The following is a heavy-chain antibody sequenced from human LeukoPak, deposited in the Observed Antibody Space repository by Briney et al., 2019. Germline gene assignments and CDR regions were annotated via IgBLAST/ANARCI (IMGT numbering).Heavy chain of an antibody. Sequence: WIRQPPGKGLEWVGRIKSKTDGGTTDYAAPVKGRFTISRDDSKNTLYLQMNSLRAEDTAVYYCARDLGYCSSTSCYDFSTADYYYYGMDVWGQGTTVTVSS. D-gene: IGHD2-2*01. CDR3: ARDLGYCSSTSCYDFSTADYYYYGMDV. CDR2: IKSKTDGGTT. J-gene: IGHJ6*02. V-gene: IGHV3-15*01.